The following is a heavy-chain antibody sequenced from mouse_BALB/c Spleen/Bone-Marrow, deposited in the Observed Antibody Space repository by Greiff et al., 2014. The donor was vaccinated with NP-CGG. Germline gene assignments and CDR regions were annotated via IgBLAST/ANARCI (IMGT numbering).Heavy chain of an antibody. J-gene: IGHJ4*01. D-gene: IGHD1-1*01. CDR3: ARPILRFYAMDY. Sequence: VQLQQSGPELVKPGASVKVSCKASGYAFTSSTMYWVKQSHGKSLEWIGYIDPYNGGTSYNQKFKGKATLTVDKSSSTAYMHLNSLTSEDSAVYYCARPILRFYAMDYWGQGTSVTVSS. CDR2: IDPYNGGT. CDR1: GYAFTSST. V-gene: IGHV1S135*01.